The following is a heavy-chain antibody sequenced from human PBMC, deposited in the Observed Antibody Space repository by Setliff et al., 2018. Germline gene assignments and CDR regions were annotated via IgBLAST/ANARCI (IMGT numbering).Heavy chain of an antibody. CDR2: IYYSGST. J-gene: IGHJ6*02. V-gene: IGHV4-59*12. CDR1: GGSISSYY. D-gene: IGHD3-10*01. CDR3: ARVSSYGSGSYYYYYYGMDV. Sequence: PSETLSLTCTVSGGSISSYYWSWIRQPPGKGLEWIGYIYYSGSTYYKPSLKSRVTISVDTSKNQFSLKLSSVTAADTAVYYCARVSSYGSGSYYYYYYGMDVWGQGTTVTVSS.